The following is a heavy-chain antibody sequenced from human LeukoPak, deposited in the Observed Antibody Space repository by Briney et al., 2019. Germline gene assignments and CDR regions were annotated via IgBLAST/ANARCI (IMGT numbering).Heavy chain of an antibody. J-gene: IGHJ6*03. CDR1: GFTFSSYG. D-gene: IGHD3-10*01. Sequence: PGGSLRLSCAASGFTFSSYGMHWVRQAPGKGLEWVADIWYDGSNKYYADSVKGRFTTSRDNSKTTLYLQMNSLRAEETAVYYCAKGDRGYGSGTYAALYYYYYMDVWGKGTTVTVSS. CDR2: IWYDGSNK. V-gene: IGHV3-33*06. CDR3: AKGDRGYGSGTYAALYYYYYMDV.